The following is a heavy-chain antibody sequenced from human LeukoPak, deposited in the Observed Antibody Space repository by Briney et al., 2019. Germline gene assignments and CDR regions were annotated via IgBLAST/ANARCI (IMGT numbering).Heavy chain of an antibody. CDR3: ASSMTQLWFGS. CDR1: VASMTNYC. J-gene: IGHJ4*02. Sequence: SDTLSLTCTVSVASMTNYCWSWVRQPPGKGLEWVGYSCYSGTTNYNPSLKSRVTISADTSNKQFSLKLSSVTAADTGVYYCASSMTQLWFGSWRQGMLVTVSS. CDR2: SCYSGTT. V-gene: IGHV4-59*07. D-gene: IGHD3/OR15-3a*01.